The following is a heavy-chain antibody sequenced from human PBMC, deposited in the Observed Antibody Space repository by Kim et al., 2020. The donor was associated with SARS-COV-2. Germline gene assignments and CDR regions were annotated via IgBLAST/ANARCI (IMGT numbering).Heavy chain of an antibody. CDR3: ARASELWDWFDP. J-gene: IGHJ5*02. D-gene: IGHD5-18*01. V-gene: IGHV3-53*01. Sequence: YYADSVKGRFTISRDNSKNTLYLQMNSLRAEDTAVYYCARASELWDWFDPWGQGTLVTVSS.